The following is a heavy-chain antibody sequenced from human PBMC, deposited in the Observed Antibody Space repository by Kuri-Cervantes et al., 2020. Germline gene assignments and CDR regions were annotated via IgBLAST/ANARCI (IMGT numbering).Heavy chain of an antibody. V-gene: IGHV3-64*02. J-gene: IGHJ6*03. CDR3: AREWQLVRYYYYYMDV. Sequence: GESLKISCGASGFTFSSYAMHWVRQAPGKGLEYVSAISSNGGSTYYADSVKGRFTVSRDNAKSSLYLQMSSLRAEDTAVYYCAREWQLVRYYYYYMDVWGKGTTVTVSS. CDR2: ISSNGGST. D-gene: IGHD6-6*01. CDR1: GFTFSSYA.